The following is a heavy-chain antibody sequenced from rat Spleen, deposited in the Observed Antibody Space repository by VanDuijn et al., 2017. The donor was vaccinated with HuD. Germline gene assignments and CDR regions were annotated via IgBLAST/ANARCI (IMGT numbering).Heavy chain of an antibody. CDR2: ISHDGRFT. J-gene: IGHJ4*01. Sequence: EVQLVESGGGLVQSGRSLKLSCAASGFTFSNYGMAWVRQAPTKGLEWVASISHDGRFTDHRDSVKGRFTISRDNAKSTLNLQMDSLRSEDTATYYCSRHGGPYYYSGLGYVMDAWGQGASVTVSS. V-gene: IGHV5-29*01. CDR3: SRHGGPYYYSGLGYVMDA. CDR1: GFTFSNYG. D-gene: IGHD1-1*01.